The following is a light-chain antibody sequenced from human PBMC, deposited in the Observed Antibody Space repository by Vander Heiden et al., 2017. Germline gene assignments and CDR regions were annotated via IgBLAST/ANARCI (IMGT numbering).Light chain of an antibody. CDR2: RNSDGSH. CDR1: SGHSNYA. CDR3: QTWENGMVV. V-gene: IGLV4-69*01. Sequence: QLVLTQSPSASASLGASVKLTCTLISGHSNYAIASHQQQPEKRPRYLMRRNSDGSHNKGDGIPDRFSGSSAGDERYLTISSLQSEEEAYYYCQTWENGMVVFGGGTKLTVL. J-gene: IGLJ2*01.